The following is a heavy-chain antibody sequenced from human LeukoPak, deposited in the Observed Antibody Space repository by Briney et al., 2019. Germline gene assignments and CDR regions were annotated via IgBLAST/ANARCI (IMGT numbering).Heavy chain of an antibody. D-gene: IGHD6-19*01. CDR3: ASSQAERAG. CDR2: ISGSGGAT. CDR1: GFTFNTYG. Sequence: GGSLRLSCAASGFTFNTYGMSWVRQAPGKGLEWVSGISGSGGATYYADSVKGRFTISRDNAKNSLYLQMNSLRAEDTAVYYCASSQAERAGWGQGTLVTVSS. V-gene: IGHV3-23*01. J-gene: IGHJ4*02.